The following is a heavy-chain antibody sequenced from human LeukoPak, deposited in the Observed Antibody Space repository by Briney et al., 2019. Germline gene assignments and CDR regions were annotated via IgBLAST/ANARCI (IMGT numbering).Heavy chain of an antibody. V-gene: IGHV4-34*01. Sequence: SETLSLTCAVYGGSFSGYYWSWIRQPPGKGLEWIGEINHSGSTNYTPSLKSRVTISVDTSKNQFSLKLSSVTAADTAVYYCARAKYGGYFDYWGQGTLVTVSS. CDR2: INHSGST. D-gene: IGHD4-23*01. CDR1: GGSFSGYY. CDR3: ARAKYGGYFDY. J-gene: IGHJ4*02.